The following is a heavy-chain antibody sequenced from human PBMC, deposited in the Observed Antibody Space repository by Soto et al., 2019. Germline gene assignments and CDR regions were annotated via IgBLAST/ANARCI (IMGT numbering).Heavy chain of an antibody. CDR2: IIPIFGTA. V-gene: IGHV1-69*13. CDR3: ARMFFGDILTGYSNWFDP. D-gene: IGHD3-9*01. CDR1: GGTFSSYA. J-gene: IGHJ5*02. Sequence: GASVKVSCKASGGTFSSYAISWVRQAPGQGLEWMGGIIPIFGTANYAQKFQGRVTITADESTSTAYMELSSLRSEDTAVYYCARMFFGDILTGYSNWFDPWGQGTLVTVSS.